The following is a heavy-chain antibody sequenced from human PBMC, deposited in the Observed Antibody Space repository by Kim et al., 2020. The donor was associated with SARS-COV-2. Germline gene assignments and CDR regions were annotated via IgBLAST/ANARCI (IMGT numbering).Heavy chain of an antibody. CDR2: IYYSGST. V-gene: IGHV4-39*01. J-gene: IGHJ6*02. Sequence: SETLSLTCTVSGGSISSSSYYWGWIRQPPGKGLEWIGSIYYSGSTYYNPSLKSRVTISVDTSKNQFSLKLSSVTAADTDVYYCARRGSPGYYYGMDVWGQGTTVTVSS. D-gene: IGHD3-10*01. CDR3: ARRGSPGYYYGMDV. CDR1: GGSISSSSYY.